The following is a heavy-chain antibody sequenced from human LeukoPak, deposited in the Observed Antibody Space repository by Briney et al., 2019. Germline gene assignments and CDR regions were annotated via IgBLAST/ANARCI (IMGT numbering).Heavy chain of an antibody. CDR3: ARRLDYDSQFDP. J-gene: IGHJ5*02. V-gene: IGHV4-59*12. CDR1: GGSSSSYF. Sequence: PSEALSLTCTVSGGSSSSYFWSWIRQPPGKGLEWIGYVYYSGSTKYNPSLKSRVTMSVDTSKNQFSLKLSSVTAADTAVYYCARRLDYDSQFDPWGQGTLVTVSS. CDR2: VYYSGST. D-gene: IGHD3-22*01.